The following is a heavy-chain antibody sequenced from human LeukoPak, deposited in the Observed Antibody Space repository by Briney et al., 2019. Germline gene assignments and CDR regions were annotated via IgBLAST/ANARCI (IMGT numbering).Heavy chain of an antibody. J-gene: IGHJ6*02. CDR3: ARGGGLDV. Sequence: GGSLRLSCSASGFTFSTYWMNWARQAPGKGLEWVASINHNGNVNYYVDSVKGRFTISRDNAKNSLYLQMSNLRAEDTAVYFCARGGGLDVWGQGATVTVSS. CDR2: INHNGNVN. D-gene: IGHD3-16*01. CDR1: GFTFSTYW. V-gene: IGHV3-7*03.